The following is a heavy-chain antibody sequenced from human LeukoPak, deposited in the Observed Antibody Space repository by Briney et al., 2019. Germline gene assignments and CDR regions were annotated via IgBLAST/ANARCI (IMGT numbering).Heavy chain of an antibody. CDR2: IKQDGSEK. V-gene: IGHV3-7*03. D-gene: IGHD6-13*01. J-gene: IGHJ4*02. Sequence: QTGGSLRLSCAASGLTFSNYWMDWVRQAPWKGLEWVANIKQDGSEKNYVGSVKGRFTISRDNAKNSLYLQMNSLRAEDTAVYYCAKSELRIAAAGGFDYWGQGTLVTVSS. CDR1: GLTFSNYW. CDR3: AKSELRIAAAGGFDY.